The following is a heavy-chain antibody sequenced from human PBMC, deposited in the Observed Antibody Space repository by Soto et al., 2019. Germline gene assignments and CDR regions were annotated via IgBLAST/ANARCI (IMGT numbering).Heavy chain of an antibody. V-gene: IGHV4-34*01. CDR2: INHSGST. CDR1: GGSFSGYY. Sequence: SETLSLTCAVYGGSFSGYYWSWIRQPPGKGLEWIGEINHSGSTNYNPSLKSRVTISVDTSKNQFSLKLSSVTAADTAVYYCARVIAAGYYMDVWGKGTTVTISS. D-gene: IGHD6-13*01. CDR3: ARVIAAGYYMDV. J-gene: IGHJ6*03.